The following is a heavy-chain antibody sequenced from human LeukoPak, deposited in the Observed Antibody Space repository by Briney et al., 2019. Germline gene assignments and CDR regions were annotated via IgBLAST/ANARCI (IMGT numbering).Heavy chain of an antibody. CDR2: IHYNGIT. J-gene: IGHJ4*02. CDR3: AGERGEEYSSGWYKRNYFDN. V-gene: IGHV4-59*12. D-gene: IGHD6-19*01. CDR1: GSMYNYY. Sequence: SETLSLTCTVSGSMYNYYWSWIRQPPGKGLEWIGYIHYNGITNYSPSLKSRVTMSLDTSKNQVSLKLNSVTGADTAVYYCAGERGEEYSSGWYKRNYFDNWGQGIRVTVSS.